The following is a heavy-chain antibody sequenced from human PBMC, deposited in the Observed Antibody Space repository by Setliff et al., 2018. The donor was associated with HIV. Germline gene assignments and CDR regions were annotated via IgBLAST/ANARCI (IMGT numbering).Heavy chain of an antibody. D-gene: IGHD6-13*01. V-gene: IGHV4-34*01. J-gene: IGHJ4*02. Sequence: PSETLSLTCAVYGGSFSGYYWNWIRQSPGKGLEWIGEINHSGITKYNPSLESRVIISLDTSKIQFSLKLSSVTAADTAVYYCAKTIAAAATLPFDFWGQGTLVTVSS. CDR3: AKTIAAAATLPFDF. CDR2: INHSGIT. CDR1: GGSFSGYY.